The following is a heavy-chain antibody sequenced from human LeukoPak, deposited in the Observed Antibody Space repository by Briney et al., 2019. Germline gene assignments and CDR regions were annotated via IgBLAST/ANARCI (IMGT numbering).Heavy chain of an antibody. CDR2: ISYDGSSK. J-gene: IGHJ6*02. V-gene: IGHV3-30*03. CDR3: IRGAASGSYYGFDV. D-gene: IGHD1-26*01. CDR1: GFTFSSYG. Sequence: GGSLRLSCTASGFTFSSYGMHWVRQAPGKGLEWVAVISYDGSSKYYGGSVEGRFTISRDISKNTVYLQMNSLRVEDTAVYYCIRGAASGSYYGFDVWGQGATVTVSS.